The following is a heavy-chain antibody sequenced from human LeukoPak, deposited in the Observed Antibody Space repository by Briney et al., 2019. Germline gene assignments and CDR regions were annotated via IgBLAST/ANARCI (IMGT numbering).Heavy chain of an antibody. CDR3: ASGTYYYDSSGYYSYY. Sequence: GGSLRLSCAASGFTVSSNYMSWVRQAPGKGLEWVSVIYSGGSTYYADSVKGRFTISRDNSKNTLYLQMNSLRAEDTAVYYCASGTYYYDSSGYYSYYWGQGTLVTVSS. J-gene: IGHJ4*02. CDR1: GFTVSSNY. V-gene: IGHV3-66*01. CDR2: IYSGGST. D-gene: IGHD3-22*01.